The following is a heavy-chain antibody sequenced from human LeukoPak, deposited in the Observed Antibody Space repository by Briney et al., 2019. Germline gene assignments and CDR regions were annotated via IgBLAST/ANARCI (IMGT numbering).Heavy chain of an antibody. CDR1: GFTFSSFG. J-gene: IGHJ4*02. Sequence: GGSLRLSCAASGFTFSSFGIHWVRQAPGKGLEWVAVISYDGSNKYYADSVKGRFTISRDNSKNTLYLQIDSLRAEDTAVYYCARGSAAGTYFDYWGQGTLVTVSS. CDR2: ISYDGSNK. CDR3: ARGSAAGTYFDY. D-gene: IGHD6-13*01. V-gene: IGHV3-30*03.